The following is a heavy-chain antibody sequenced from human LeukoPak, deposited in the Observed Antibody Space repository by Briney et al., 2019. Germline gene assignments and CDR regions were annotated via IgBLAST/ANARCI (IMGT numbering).Heavy chain of an antibody. CDR1: GGSISSSSYY. J-gene: IGHJ6*03. CDR3: ARHQWHYYYYMGV. D-gene: IGHD6-19*01. V-gene: IGHV4-39*01. Sequence: SETLSLTCTVSGGSISSSSYYWGWIRQPPGKGLEWIGSIYYSGDTYYNPSLKSRRVTISVDTSKNQFSLRLSSVTAADTAVYYCARHQWHYYYYMGVWGKGSTVTV. CDR2: IYYSGDT.